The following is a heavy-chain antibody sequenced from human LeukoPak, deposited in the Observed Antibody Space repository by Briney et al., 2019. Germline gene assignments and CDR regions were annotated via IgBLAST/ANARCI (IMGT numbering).Heavy chain of an antibody. V-gene: IGHV1-2*02. CDR2: INPNSGGT. CDR1: GYTFTGYY. D-gene: IGHD3-22*01. J-gene: IGHJ3*02. Sequence: GASVKVSCKASGYTFTGYYMHWVRQAPGQGLGWMGWINPNSGGTNYAQKFQGRVTMTRDTSISTAYMELSRLRSDDTAVYYCARMYDSSGYYFIRAFDIWGQGTMVTVS. CDR3: ARMYDSSGYYFIRAFDI.